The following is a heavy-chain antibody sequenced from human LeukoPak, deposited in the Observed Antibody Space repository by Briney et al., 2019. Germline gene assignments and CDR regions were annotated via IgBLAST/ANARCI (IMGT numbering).Heavy chain of an antibody. Sequence: GASVKVSCKASGYTFTGYYMHWVRQAPGQGLEWMGIINPSGGSTSYAQMFQGRVTMTRDTSTSTVYMELSSLRSEDTAVYYCARGTPFDSSGYHYYFDYWGQGTLVTVSS. J-gene: IGHJ4*02. CDR2: INPSGGST. V-gene: IGHV1-46*01. CDR1: GYTFTGYY. D-gene: IGHD3-22*01. CDR3: ARGTPFDSSGYHYYFDY.